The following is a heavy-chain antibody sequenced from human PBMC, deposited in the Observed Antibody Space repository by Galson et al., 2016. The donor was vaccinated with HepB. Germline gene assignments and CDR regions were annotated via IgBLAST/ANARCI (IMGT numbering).Heavy chain of an antibody. V-gene: IGHV3-21*01. Sequence: SLRLSCAASGFTFTSYSMNWVRQAPGKGLEWVSSISSSSDYIYYSDSVRGRVTISRDNARNSLYLRMDSLRAEDTAVYFCSRGGGMYYSMNVWGQGTAVPV. CDR1: GFTFTSYS. D-gene: IGHD3-16*01. J-gene: IGHJ6*02. CDR3: SRGGGMYYSMNV. CDR2: ISSSSDYI.